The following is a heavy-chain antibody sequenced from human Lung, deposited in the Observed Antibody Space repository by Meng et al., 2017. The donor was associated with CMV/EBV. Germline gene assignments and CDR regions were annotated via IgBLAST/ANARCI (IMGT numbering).Heavy chain of an antibody. CDR2: ISTNSGTP. CDR1: GDTFRSYT. J-gene: IGHJ5*02. Sequence: QVQGRLSDAELKKPGASVMVFCKALGDTFRSYTLRWVRQAQGRGFECMGGISTNSGTPMYTQVFTGRVIFSVDASVRTAYMQISSLRAEDTSVYYCARGGTVGPWGQGTLVTVSS. V-gene: IGHV7-4-1*02. CDR3: ARGGTVGP. D-gene: IGHD1-14*01.